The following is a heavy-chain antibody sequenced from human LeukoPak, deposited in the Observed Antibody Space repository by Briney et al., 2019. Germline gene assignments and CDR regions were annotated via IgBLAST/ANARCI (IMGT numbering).Heavy chain of an antibody. CDR3: ARRSGTSKTFDY. D-gene: IGHD1-1*01. V-gene: IGHV4-39*01. Sequence: SETLSLTCTVSGGSISSSRYYWGWIRQPPGKGLEWIGSIYYSGSTYYNPSLKSRVTISVDTSKNQFSLKLSSVTAADTAVYYCARRSGTSKTFDYWGQGTLVTVSS. J-gene: IGHJ4*02. CDR2: IYYSGST. CDR1: GGSISSSRYY.